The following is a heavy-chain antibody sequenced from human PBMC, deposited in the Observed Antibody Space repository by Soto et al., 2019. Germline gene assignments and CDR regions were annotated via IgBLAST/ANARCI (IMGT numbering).Heavy chain of an antibody. CDR1: GFTFSSYG. J-gene: IGHJ3*02. V-gene: IGHV3-33*01. Sequence: PGGSLRLSCAASGFTFSSYGMHWVRQAPGKGLEWVAVIWYDGSNKYYADSVKGRFTISRDNSKNTLYLQMNSLRAEDTAVYYCSRDIPYYYDPRSREKAAFDIWGQGTMVTVSS. CDR3: SRDIPYYYDPRSREKAAFDI. CDR2: IWYDGSNK. D-gene: IGHD3-22*01.